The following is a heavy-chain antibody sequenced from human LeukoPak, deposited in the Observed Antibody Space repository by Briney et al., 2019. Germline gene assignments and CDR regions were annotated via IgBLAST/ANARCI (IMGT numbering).Heavy chain of an antibody. CDR2: LSGSGGSL. Sequence: GGSLRLSCAASGFTFSSYAMNWVRQVPGKGLEWVSALSGSGGSLYYADSVKGRFTISRDNSKNTVYLQMNSVRAEDTAVYYCAKAVEWELYPSEFEFWGQGTLVTVSS. CDR1: GFTFSSYA. D-gene: IGHD1-7*01. CDR3: AKAVEWELYPSEFEF. J-gene: IGHJ4*02. V-gene: IGHV3-23*01.